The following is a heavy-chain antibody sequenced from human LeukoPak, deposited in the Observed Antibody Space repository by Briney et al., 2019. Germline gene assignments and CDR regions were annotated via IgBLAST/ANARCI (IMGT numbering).Heavy chain of an antibody. Sequence: GGSLRLSRAASGFTFSTYGMHWVRQAPGKGLEWVAVIRNDGTNKLYTDSVKGRFTISRDNSKNMVSLQMNSLSAEDTAVYYCARDMSSGWYHLFDYWGQGTLVTVSS. D-gene: IGHD6-19*01. V-gene: IGHV3-33*01. CDR1: GFTFSTYG. CDR2: IRNDGTNK. CDR3: ARDMSSGWYHLFDY. J-gene: IGHJ4*02.